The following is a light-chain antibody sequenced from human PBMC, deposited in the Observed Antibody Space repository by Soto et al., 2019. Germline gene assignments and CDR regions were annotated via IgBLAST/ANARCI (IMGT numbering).Light chain of an antibody. CDR1: QSVSSS. CDR2: DAS. CDR3: QQRSSWLT. J-gene: IGKJ4*01. V-gene: IGKV3-11*01. Sequence: EIVLTPSPATLSLSPGERATLSCRASQSVSSSLAWYQQKPGQAPRLLIYDASHRATGIPARFSGSGSGTDFTLTISSLEPEDFAVYYCQQRSSWLTFGGGTKVDIK.